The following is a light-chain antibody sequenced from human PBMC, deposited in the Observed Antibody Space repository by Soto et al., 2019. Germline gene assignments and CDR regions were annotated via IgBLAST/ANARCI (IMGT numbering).Light chain of an antibody. CDR3: SSYTTSSTSVV. V-gene: IGLV2-14*01. J-gene: IGLJ2*01. Sequence: QSALTQPASVSGSPGQSITISCTGTSSDVGGYNYVSWYQQHPGKAPKLLIYEVNNRPSAVSNRFSGSKSGNTASLTISGLQAEDEADYYCSSYTTSSTSVVFGGGTKLTVL. CDR1: SSDVGGYNY. CDR2: EVN.